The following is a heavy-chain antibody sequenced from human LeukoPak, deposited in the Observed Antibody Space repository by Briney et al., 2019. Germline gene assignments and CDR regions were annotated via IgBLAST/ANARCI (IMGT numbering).Heavy chain of an antibody. CDR2: INPNSGGA. CDR3: AKGRVVAGSKSLTYHWLDP. J-gene: IGHJ5*02. V-gene: IGHV1-2*02. D-gene: IGHD6-19*01. Sequence: ASVKVSCKASGGTFSSYAISWARQAPGQGLEWMGWINPNSGGAKYAQKFQDRVTMTRDTSISTAYMGLSRLRSDDTAVYYCAKGRVVAGSKSLTYHWLDPWGQGTLVTVSS. CDR1: GGTFSSYA.